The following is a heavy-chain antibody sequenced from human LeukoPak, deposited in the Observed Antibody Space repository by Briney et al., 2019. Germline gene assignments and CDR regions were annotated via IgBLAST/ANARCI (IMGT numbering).Heavy chain of an antibody. CDR1: GFTFDDYA. CDR2: ISWNSGSI. V-gene: IGHV3-9*01. D-gene: IGHD3-10*01. Sequence: PGGSLRLSCAASGFTFDDYAMHWVRQAPGKGLEWVSGISWNSGSIGYADSVKGRFTISRDNAKNSLYLQMNSLRAEDTALYYCAKDRGVRGVTFDYWGQGTLVTVSS. J-gene: IGHJ4*02. CDR3: AKDRGVRGVTFDY.